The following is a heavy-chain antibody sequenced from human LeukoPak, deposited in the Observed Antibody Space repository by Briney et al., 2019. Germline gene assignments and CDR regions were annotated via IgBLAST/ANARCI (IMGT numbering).Heavy chain of an antibody. V-gene: IGHV3-30-3*01. Sequence: PGGSLRLSCAASGFTFSSYAMHWVRQAPGNGLEWVAVISYDGSNKYYADSVKGRFTISRDNSKNTLYLQMNSLRAEDTAVYYCARDSTPEGYYDSSGPTSLDPWGQGTLVTVSS. CDR2: ISYDGSNK. J-gene: IGHJ5*02. CDR1: GFTFSSYA. D-gene: IGHD3-22*01. CDR3: ARDSTPEGYYDSSGPTSLDP.